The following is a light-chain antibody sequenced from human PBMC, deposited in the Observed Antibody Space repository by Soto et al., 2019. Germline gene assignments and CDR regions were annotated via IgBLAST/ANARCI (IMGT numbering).Light chain of an antibody. V-gene: IGKV1-33*01. J-gene: IGKJ4*01. CDR2: DAS. CDR3: QQYDKLPLT. Sequence: DIQMTQSPSSLSASVGDRVTITCQAIQDISNYLNWYQQKPGKAPKLLIYDASNLETGVPSRFSGSGAETDFTFTISSQQPEDIATYHCQQYDKLPLTFGGGTKMVSK. CDR1: QDISNY.